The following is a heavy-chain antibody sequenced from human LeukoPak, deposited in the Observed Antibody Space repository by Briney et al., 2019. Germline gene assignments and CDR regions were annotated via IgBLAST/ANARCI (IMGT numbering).Heavy chain of an antibody. V-gene: IGHV3-48*01. CDR3: ARMAGGWY. CDR2: ISSSSSTI. Sequence: GGSLRLSCAASGFAFSSYSMNWVRQAPGKGLEWVSYISSSSSTIYYADSVKGRFTISRDNAKNSLYLQMNSLRAEDTAVYYCARMAGGWYWGQRTLVTVSS. CDR1: GFAFSSYS. J-gene: IGHJ4*02. D-gene: IGHD3-10*01.